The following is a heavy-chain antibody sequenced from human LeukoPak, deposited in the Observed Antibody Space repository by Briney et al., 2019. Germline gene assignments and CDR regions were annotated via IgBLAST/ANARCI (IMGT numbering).Heavy chain of an antibody. Sequence: PSETLSLTCTVSGGSISSHYWSWIRQPPGKGLEWIGYIYYSGSTNYNPSLKSQVTISVDTSKNQFSLKLSSVTAADTAVYYCARDASSGIDYWGQGTLVTVSS. D-gene: IGHD6-19*01. CDR3: ARDASSGIDY. CDR2: IYYSGST. V-gene: IGHV4-59*11. CDR1: GGSISSHY. J-gene: IGHJ4*02.